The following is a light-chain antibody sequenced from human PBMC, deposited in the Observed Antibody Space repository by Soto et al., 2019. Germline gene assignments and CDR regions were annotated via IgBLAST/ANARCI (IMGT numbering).Light chain of an antibody. CDR1: SSDVGRYNL. V-gene: IGLV2-23*01. CDR3: CSCAGGTSVV. CDR2: EDI. J-gene: IGLJ2*01. Sequence: QSVLTQPASVSGSPGQSITISCTGSSSDVGRYNLVSWYQQHPGKAPKLIIYEDIERPSGVSNRFSGSKSGNTASLTISGLQTEDEADYYCCSCAGGTSVVFGGGTKVTVL.